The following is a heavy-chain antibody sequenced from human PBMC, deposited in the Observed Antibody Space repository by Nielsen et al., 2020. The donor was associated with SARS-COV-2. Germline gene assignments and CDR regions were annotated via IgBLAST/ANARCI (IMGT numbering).Heavy chain of an antibody. V-gene: IGHV3-30*18. CDR1: GFAFSQYG. CDR2: ISYDGSNK. Sequence: GESLKISCAASGFAFSQYGLDWVRQAPGKGLEWVAVISYDGSNKYYADSVKGRFTISRDNSKNTLYLQMNSLRAEDTAVYYCAKTLWGGSGGSLDYWGQGTLVTVSS. D-gene: IGHD1-26*01. J-gene: IGHJ4*02. CDR3: AKTLWGGSGGSLDY.